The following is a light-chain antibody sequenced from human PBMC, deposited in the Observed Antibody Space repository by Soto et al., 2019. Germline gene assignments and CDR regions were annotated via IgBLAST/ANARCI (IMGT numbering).Light chain of an antibody. V-gene: IGLV1-40*01. J-gene: IGLJ2*01. CDR1: SSNLGAGYA. CDR2: GNT. CDR3: QSYDTSLSGPRI. Sequence: QPVLTQPPSVSGAPGQSVTISCTGSSSNLGAGYAVHWYQQLPGAAPKLLIYGNTYRPTGVPERFSGSKSGTSASLAITGLQADDEADYCRQSYDTSLSGPRIFGGGTKLTV.